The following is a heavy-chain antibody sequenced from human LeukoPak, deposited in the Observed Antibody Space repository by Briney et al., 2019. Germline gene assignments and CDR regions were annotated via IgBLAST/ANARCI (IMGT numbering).Heavy chain of an antibody. J-gene: IGHJ4*02. CDR2: IKTDGSRT. CDR1: GFTFSNYW. CDR3: ARVRIAGDYFDY. V-gene: IGHV3-74*01. Sequence: PGGSLRLSCVASGFTFSNYWMHWVRQAPGKGLVWVSRIKTDGSRTNYADSVKGRFTISRDNAKNSLYLQMNSLRAEDTAVYYCARVRIAGDYFDYWGQGTLVTVSS. D-gene: IGHD1-14*01.